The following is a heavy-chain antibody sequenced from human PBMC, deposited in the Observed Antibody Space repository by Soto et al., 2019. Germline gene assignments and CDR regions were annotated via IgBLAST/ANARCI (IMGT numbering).Heavy chain of an antibody. Sequence: AEPLSINCTASSDSIRRYYWSWLRQPPGRRLERIGYALHTGGTNYNPSLKSRVTISVDSSKSQFALKLTSVTAADTAVYFCASSELATLRDTEYFHHWGQGTLVTVSS. CDR2: ALHTGGT. V-gene: IGHV4-59*01. D-gene: IGHD5-12*01. CDR3: ASSELATLRDTEYFHH. J-gene: IGHJ1*01. CDR1: SDSIRRYY.